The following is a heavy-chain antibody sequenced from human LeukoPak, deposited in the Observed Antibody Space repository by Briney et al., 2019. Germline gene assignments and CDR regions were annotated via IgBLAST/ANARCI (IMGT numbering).Heavy chain of an antibody. V-gene: IGHV3-48*01. CDR1: GFTLSSYS. CDR3: ATDRHWAFDY. CDR2: ITGSSSTI. D-gene: IGHD3-16*01. J-gene: IGHJ4*02. Sequence: PGGSLRLSCAASGFTLSSYSMNWVRQAPGEGLEWVSYITGSSSTISYADSVKGRFTISRDNARNSLYLQMNSLRAEDTAVYYCATDRHWAFDYWGQGTLVTVSS.